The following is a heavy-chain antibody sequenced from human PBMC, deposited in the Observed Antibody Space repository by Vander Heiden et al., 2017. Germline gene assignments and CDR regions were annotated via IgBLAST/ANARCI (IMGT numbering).Heavy chain of an antibody. CDR2: INHSGST. V-gene: IGHV4-34*01. D-gene: IGHD2-2*02. Sequence: QVQLQQWGAGLLKPSETLSLTCAVYGGSFSGYYWSWIRQPPGKGLEWIGEINHSGSTNYNPSLKSRVTIAVDTSKNQFSLKLSSVTAADTAVYYCARDRYCSSTSCYRGHYYYGMDVWGQGTTVTVSS. J-gene: IGHJ6*02. CDR3: ARDRYCSSTSCYRGHYYYGMDV. CDR1: GGSFSGYY.